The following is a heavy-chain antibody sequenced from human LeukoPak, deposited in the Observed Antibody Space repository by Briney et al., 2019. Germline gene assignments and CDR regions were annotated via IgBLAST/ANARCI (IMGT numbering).Heavy chain of an antibody. CDR1: GFTFSSYA. V-gene: IGHV3-23*01. D-gene: IGHD3-22*01. J-gene: IGHJ4*02. Sequence: GGSLSLSCAASGFTFSSYAMSWVRQAPGKGLEWVSAISGSGGSTYYADSVKGRFTISRDNSKNTLYLQMNSLRAEDTAVYYCAKDDSSGFYRRYWGQGTLVTVSS. CDR3: AKDDSSGFYRRY. CDR2: ISGSGGST.